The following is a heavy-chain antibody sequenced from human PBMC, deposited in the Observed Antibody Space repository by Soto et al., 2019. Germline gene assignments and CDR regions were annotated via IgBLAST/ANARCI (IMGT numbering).Heavy chain of an antibody. CDR1: GFTFSNYW. D-gene: IGHD2-15*01. V-gene: IGHV3-74*01. J-gene: IGHJ4*02. CDR2: INSDGGTT. Sequence: EVQLVESGGGLVQPGGSLRLSCVVSGFTFSNYWMYWVRQVPGKGLMWVSQINSDGGTTNYADSVKGRFTISRDNAKNTLYLQMSSLRVEDTAIYYCARKWSTPDHWGQGTLVTVSS. CDR3: ARKWSTPDH.